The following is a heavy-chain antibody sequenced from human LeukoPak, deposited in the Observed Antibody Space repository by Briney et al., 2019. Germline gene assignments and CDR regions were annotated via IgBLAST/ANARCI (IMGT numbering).Heavy chain of an antibody. CDR2: IYYSGST. Sequence: PSETLSLTCTVSGGSVSSGSYYWSWIRQPPGKGLEWLGYIYYSGSTNYNPSLKSRVTISVDTSKNQFSLKLSSVTAADTAVYYCARGFYIAVTGPLDHWGQGTLVTVSS. CDR3: ARGFYIAVTGPLDH. J-gene: IGHJ1*01. CDR1: GGSVSSGSYY. D-gene: IGHD6-19*01. V-gene: IGHV4-61*01.